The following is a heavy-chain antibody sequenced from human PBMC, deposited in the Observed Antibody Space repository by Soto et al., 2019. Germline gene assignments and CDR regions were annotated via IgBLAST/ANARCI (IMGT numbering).Heavy chain of an antibody. CDR3: ARRSYCSGGSCHDY. Sequence: QVQLQESGPGLVKPSETLSLTCTVSGGSICNYWSWIRQPPGKGLEWIGYIYYSGSTNYNPSLKSRVTISVDTSKNQFSLKLSSVTAADTAVYYCARRSYCSGGSCHDYWGQGTLVTVSS. J-gene: IGHJ4*02. CDR2: IYYSGST. D-gene: IGHD2-15*01. CDR1: GGSICNY. V-gene: IGHV4-59*01.